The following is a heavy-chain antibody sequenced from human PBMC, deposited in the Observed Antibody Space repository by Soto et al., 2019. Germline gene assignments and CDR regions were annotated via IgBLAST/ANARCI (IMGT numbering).Heavy chain of an antibody. CDR1: GFIFSSYW. J-gene: IGHJ2*01. Sequence: EVQLVESGGGLVQPGGSLRLSCAASGFIFSSYWMHWVRQAPGKGLVWVSSITNDGSSTSTSYADSVKGRFTISRDNATNKLYLQMNSLRAEDTAVYYCARGMQGSRYFDLWGRGTLVAVSS. CDR3: ARGMQGSRYFDL. V-gene: IGHV3-74*01. CDR2: ITNDGSSTST.